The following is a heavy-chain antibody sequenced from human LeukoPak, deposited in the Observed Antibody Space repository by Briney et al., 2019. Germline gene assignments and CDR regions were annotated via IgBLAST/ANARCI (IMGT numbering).Heavy chain of an antibody. Sequence: SETLSLTCTVSGGSISSSHYYWGFIRQPPGKGLEWIGSIYYSGSTYYNPSLRSRVIISVDTSKNRFSLKLSSVTAADTAVYYCARGRSGYSYGALPPRYYYYMDVWGKGTTVTVSS. J-gene: IGHJ6*03. CDR2: IYYSGST. CDR3: ARGRSGYSYGALPPRYYYYMDV. D-gene: IGHD5-18*01. V-gene: IGHV4-39*07. CDR1: GGSISSSHYY.